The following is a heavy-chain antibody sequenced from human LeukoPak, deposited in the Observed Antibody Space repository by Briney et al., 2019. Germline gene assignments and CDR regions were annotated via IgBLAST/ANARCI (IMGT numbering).Heavy chain of an antibody. CDR3: ARGRGRSFDP. CDR1: GGSISSGGYY. V-gene: IGHV4-31*03. J-gene: IGHJ5*02. CDR2: IYYSGST. D-gene: IGHD3-16*01. Sequence: NTSESLSLTCTVSGGSISSGGYYWSWIRQHPGKGLEWIGYIYYSGSTYYNPSLKSRVTVSVDTSKNQFSLKLSSVTAADTAVYYCARGRGRSFDPWGQGTLVTVSS.